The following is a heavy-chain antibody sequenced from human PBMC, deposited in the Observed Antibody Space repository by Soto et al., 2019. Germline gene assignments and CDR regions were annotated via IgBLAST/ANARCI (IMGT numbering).Heavy chain of an antibody. Sequence: GESLKISCKASGYSFTSYWFAWVRQMPGKGLDLMGIIYLGDSDTPNYAQKFQGRVTMTIDTSTSTAYMDLRSLTSDDTAVYYCARVIPGVEAWFDPWGQGTLVTVSS. V-gene: IGHV1-18*04. CDR1: GYSFTSYW. D-gene: IGHD2-2*01. J-gene: IGHJ5*02. CDR3: ARVIPGVEAWFDP. CDR2: IYLGDSDTP.